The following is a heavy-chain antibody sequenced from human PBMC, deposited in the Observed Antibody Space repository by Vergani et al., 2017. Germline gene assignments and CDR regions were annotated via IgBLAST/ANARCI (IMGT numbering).Heavy chain of an antibody. CDR3: ARDHPSQVPDLVEYNWFDP. V-gene: IGHV4-61*02. J-gene: IGHJ5*02. D-gene: IGHD2-15*01. Sequence: QVQLQESGPGLVKPSQTLSLTCTVSGGSISSGSYYWSWIRQPAGKGLEWIGRIYTSGSTNYNPSLKSRVTMSVDTSKNQFSLKLSSVTAADTAVYYCARDHPSQVPDLVEYNWFDPWGQGTLVTVSS. CDR1: GGSISSGSYY. CDR2: IYTSGST.